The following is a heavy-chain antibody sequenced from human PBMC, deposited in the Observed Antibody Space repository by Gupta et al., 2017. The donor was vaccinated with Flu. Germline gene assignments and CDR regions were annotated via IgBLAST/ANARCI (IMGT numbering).Heavy chain of an antibody. J-gene: IGHJ4*02. Sequence: QVQLQESGPGLVKPSETLSLTCAVSGYSISSGYYWGWIRQPPGKGLEWIGSIYHSGSTYYNPSLKSRVTISVDTSKNQFSLKLSSVTAADTAVYYCARSVGFYGDYSAGYWGQGTLVTVSS. CDR2: IYHSGST. D-gene: IGHD4-17*01. CDR1: GYSISSGYY. V-gene: IGHV4-38-2*01. CDR3: ARSVGFYGDYSAGY.